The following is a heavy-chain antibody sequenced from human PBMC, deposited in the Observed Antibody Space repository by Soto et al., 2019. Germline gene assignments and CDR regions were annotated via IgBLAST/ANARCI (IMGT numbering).Heavy chain of an antibody. CDR2: ISGSGGST. J-gene: IGHJ6*03. V-gene: IGHV3-23*01. Sequence: GGSLRLSCAASGFTFSSYAMSWVRQAPGKGLEWVSAISGSGGSTYYADSVKGRFTISRDNSKNTLYLQMNSLRAEDTAVYYCAMSLSGYDENYYYYYMDVWGKGTTVTVSS. CDR1: GFTFSSYA. CDR3: AMSLSGYDENYYYYYMDV. D-gene: IGHD5-12*01.